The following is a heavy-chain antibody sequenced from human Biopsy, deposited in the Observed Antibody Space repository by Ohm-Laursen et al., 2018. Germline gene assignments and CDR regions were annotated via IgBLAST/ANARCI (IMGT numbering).Heavy chain of an antibody. Sequence: SLRLSCAASGVTLSGYAMNWVRQAPGKGLEWVSSITGGGNYINYADSVRGRFTISRDNSKNSVYLVMSSLRAEDTAVYLCATAAYAPPYFDLWGRGTVVTVSS. V-gene: IGHV3-21*06. D-gene: IGHD4-17*01. CDR1: GVTLSGYA. J-gene: IGHJ4*02. CDR2: ITGGGNYI. CDR3: ATAAYAPPYFDL.